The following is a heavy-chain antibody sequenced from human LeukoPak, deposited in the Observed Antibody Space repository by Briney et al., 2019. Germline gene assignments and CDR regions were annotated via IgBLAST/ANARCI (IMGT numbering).Heavy chain of an antibody. CDR3: ARVWGYSYGYALDY. J-gene: IGHJ4*02. CDR1: GGSISSHY. CDR2: IYYSGST. Sequence: SETLSLTCTVSGGSISSHYWSWIRQPPGKGLEWIGYIYYSGSTNYSPSLKSRVTISVDTSKNQFSLKLSSVTAADTAVYYCARVWGYSYGYALDYWGQGTLVTVSS. D-gene: IGHD5-18*01. V-gene: IGHV4-59*11.